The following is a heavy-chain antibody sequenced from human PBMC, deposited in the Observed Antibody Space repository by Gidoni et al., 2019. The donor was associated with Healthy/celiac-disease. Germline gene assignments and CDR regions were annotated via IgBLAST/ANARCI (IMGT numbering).Heavy chain of an antibody. J-gene: IGHJ4*02. CDR1: GFTFDDYT. Sequence: EVQLVESGGVVVQPGGSLRLSCAASGFTFDDYTMHWVRPAPGKGLEWVSLISWDGGSTYYADSVKGRFTISRDNSKNSLYLQMNSLRTEDTALYYCAKDKEGYSSSYFDYWGQGTLVTVSS. CDR2: ISWDGGST. CDR3: AKDKEGYSSSYFDY. V-gene: IGHV3-43*01. D-gene: IGHD6-6*01.